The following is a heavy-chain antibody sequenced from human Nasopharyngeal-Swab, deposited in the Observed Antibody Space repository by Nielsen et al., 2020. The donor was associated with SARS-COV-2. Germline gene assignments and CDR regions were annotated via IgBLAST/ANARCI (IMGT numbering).Heavy chain of an antibody. D-gene: IGHD3-22*01. CDR2: ISGSAGST. V-gene: IGHV3-23*01. J-gene: IGHJ6*03. Sequence: GESLRLSCAASGFTFSSYAMNWVRQAPGKGLEWVSFISGSAGSTYYADSVKGRFTISRDNSKNTLYLQMNSLRAEDTAVYYCAKPYYYDSSGYYLDVWGKGTTVTVSS. CDR3: AKPYYYDSSGYYLDV. CDR1: GFTFSSYA.